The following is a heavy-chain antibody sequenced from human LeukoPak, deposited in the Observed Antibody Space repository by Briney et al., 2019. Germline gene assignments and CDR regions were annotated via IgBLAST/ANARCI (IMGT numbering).Heavy chain of an antibody. CDR3: ARSSIQLWFLDY. D-gene: IGHD5-18*01. CDR2: INPNSGGT. Sequence: ASVKVSCKASGYTVTGHYTHWVRQAPGQGLEWMGWINPNSGGTSYAQKFQGRVTMTRDTSISTAYMELSRLRSDDTAVYFCARSSIQLWFLDYWGQGTLVTVSS. V-gene: IGHV1-2*02. J-gene: IGHJ4*02. CDR1: GYTVTGHY.